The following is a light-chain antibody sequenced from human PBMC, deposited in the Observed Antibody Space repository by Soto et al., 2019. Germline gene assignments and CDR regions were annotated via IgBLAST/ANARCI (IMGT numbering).Light chain of an antibody. J-gene: IGKJ1*01. CDR2: DVS. CDR3: QQYTNYLWT. Sequence: DIQMTQSPPTLSASVGDRVTITCRASQSISSWLAWYQQRPGKAPNLLIYDVSSLESGVPSRFSGSGSGTEFTLTISSLQPDDFATYYCQQYTNYLWTFGQGTK. V-gene: IGKV1-5*01. CDR1: QSISSW.